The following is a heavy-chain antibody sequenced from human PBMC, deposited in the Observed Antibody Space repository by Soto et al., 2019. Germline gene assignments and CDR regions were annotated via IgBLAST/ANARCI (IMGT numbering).Heavy chain of an antibody. CDR1: GFSLSTGRMG. CDR2: IFSDNER. D-gene: IGHD4-17*01. CDR3: VRMNADSYQFYYAMDV. J-gene: IGHJ6*02. Sequence: QVTLKESGPVLVKPTETLTLTCTVSGFSLSTGRMGVSWIRQPPGKALEWLAHIFSDNERSYSTSMQVRLTIAKDPSGSQVVLSMTNLDPVDTGTYYCVRMNADSYQFYYAMDVWGQGTTVTVSS. V-gene: IGHV2-26*01.